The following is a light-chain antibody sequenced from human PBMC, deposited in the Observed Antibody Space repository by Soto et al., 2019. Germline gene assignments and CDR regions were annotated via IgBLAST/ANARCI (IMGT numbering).Light chain of an antibody. CDR3: ASWDDSLSGLYV. CDR1: SSNIGNGY. V-gene: IGLV1-47*02. CDR2: SDY. Sequence: QSVLTQPPSASGTPGQMVTISCSGSSSNIGNGYVYWYQQVPGTAPKLLIYSDYQRPSGVPDRFSGSKSGTSASLAISGLRSEDEGDYYCASWDDSLSGLYVFGTGTKVTVL. J-gene: IGLJ1*01.